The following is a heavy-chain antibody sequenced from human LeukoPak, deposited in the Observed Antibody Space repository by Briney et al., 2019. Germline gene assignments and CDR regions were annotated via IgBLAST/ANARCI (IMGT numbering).Heavy chain of an antibody. D-gene: IGHD2-21*02. Sequence: SVKVSCKASGGTFSSYAISWVRQAPGQGLEWMGRIIPILGIANYAQKFQGRVTITADKSTSTAYMELSSLGSEDTAVYYCARVYCGGDCSPHFDYWGQGTLVTVSS. V-gene: IGHV1-69*04. J-gene: IGHJ4*02. CDR2: IIPILGIA. CDR1: GGTFSSYA. CDR3: ARVYCGGDCSPHFDY.